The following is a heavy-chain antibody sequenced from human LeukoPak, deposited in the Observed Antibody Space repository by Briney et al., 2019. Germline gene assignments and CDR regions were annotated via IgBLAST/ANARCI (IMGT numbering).Heavy chain of an antibody. CDR2: IRYDGSNK. Sequence: PGGSLRLSCAASGFTFSNYGMHWVRQAPGKGLEWVAFIRYDGSNKYYADSVKGRFTISRDNSKNTLYLQMNSLRAEDTAVYYCAKAISVGATTDAADWGQGTLVTVSS. V-gene: IGHV3-30*02. CDR1: GFTFSNYG. D-gene: IGHD1-26*01. J-gene: IGHJ4*02. CDR3: AKAISVGATTDAAD.